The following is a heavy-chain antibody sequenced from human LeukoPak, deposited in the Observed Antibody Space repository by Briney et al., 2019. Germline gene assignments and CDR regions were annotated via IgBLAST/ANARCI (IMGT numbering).Heavy chain of an antibody. Sequence: GSLRLSCAASGFAFSSYAMSWVRQAPGKGLEWVSAISGSGGSTYYADSVKGRFTISRDNSKNTLYLQMNSLRAEDTAVYYCAKTAPYSGYDYGPFDYWGQGTLVTVSS. CDR1: GFAFSSYA. D-gene: IGHD5-12*01. CDR2: ISGSGGST. CDR3: AKTAPYSGYDYGPFDY. J-gene: IGHJ4*02. V-gene: IGHV3-23*01.